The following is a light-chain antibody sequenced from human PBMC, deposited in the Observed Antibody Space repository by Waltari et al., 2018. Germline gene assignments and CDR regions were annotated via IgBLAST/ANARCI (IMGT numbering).Light chain of an antibody. V-gene: IGLV1-40*01. Sequence: QSVLTQPPCVSGAAGQRVTISCTGSSSNIGAGYDVQWYQQLPGTAPKLLIYGNSHRPSGVPDRFSGSKSGTSASLAITGLQAEDEADYYCQSYDSSLSGYVFGTGTKVTVL. CDR3: QSYDSSLSGYV. J-gene: IGLJ1*01. CDR1: SSNIGAGYD. CDR2: GNS.